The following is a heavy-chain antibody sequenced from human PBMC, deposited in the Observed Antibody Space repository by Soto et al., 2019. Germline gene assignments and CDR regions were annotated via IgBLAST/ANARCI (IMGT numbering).Heavy chain of an antibody. D-gene: IGHD2-2*01. CDR3: ARGPHCSSTSCYE. CDR2: ISHSGRA. J-gene: IGHJ4*02. CDR1: GVSFSDYY. Sequence: HVQLQQWGAGLLKPSETLSLTCAVYGVSFSDYYWTWIRQPPGKGLEWIGEISHSGRANYNPSLKFRVTSSVDTSKNQFSLKVNFVTAAVTAVYYCARGPHCSSTSCYEWGQGTLVTVSS. V-gene: IGHV4-34*01.